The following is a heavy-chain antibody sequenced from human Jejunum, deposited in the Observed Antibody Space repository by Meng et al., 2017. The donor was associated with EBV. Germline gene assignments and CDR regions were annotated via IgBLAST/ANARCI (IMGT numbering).Heavy chain of an antibody. CDR3: ARLGGYASGTYYPIDP. D-gene: IGHD3-10*01. CDR1: GGSFSDYY. Sequence: VQLKTWGAGLLKPSGTPSLTCAGDGGSFSDYYWTWIRQPPGKGLEWIGEINHGGGAIYNPSLKSRVTISVDTSKNQFSLKLSSVTAADTAVYYCARLGGYASGTYYPIDPWGQGTLVTVSS. J-gene: IGHJ5*02. V-gene: IGHV4-34*01. CDR2: INHGGGA.